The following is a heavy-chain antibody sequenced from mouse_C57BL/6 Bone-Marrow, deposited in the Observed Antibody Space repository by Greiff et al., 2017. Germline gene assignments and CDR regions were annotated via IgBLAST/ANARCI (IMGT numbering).Heavy chain of an antibody. J-gene: IGHJ4*01. CDR1: GYSFTSYY. V-gene: IGHV1-66*01. CDR3: AREGNYYETLYAMDY. D-gene: IGHD2-4*01. Sequence: QVQLQQSGPELVKPGASVKISCKASGYSFTSYYIPWVKQRPGQGLEWIGRIYPGSGNTKYNEKLKGQATLTADTSSSTAYLQLSSLTSEDSAVYYCAREGNYYETLYAMDYWGQGTSVTVSS. CDR2: IYPGSGNT.